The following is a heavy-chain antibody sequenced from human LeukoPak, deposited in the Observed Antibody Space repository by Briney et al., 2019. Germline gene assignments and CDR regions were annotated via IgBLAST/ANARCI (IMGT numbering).Heavy chain of an antibody. CDR3: ATIGMYPGTTAYYFHY. CDR1: GYTFTGYY. D-gene: IGHD1-1*01. Sequence: GASVKVSCKASGYTFTGYYMHWVRQAPGQGLEWMGWINPNSGGTNYAQKFQGRVTMTRDTSISTAYMELSRLRSDDTAVYYCATIGMYPGTTAYYFHYWGQGTLVTVSS. V-gene: IGHV1-2*02. J-gene: IGHJ4*02. CDR2: INPNSGGT.